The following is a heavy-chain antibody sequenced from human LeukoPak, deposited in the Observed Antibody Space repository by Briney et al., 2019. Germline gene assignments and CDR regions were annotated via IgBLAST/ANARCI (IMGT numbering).Heavy chain of an antibody. CDR3: AKDGAYDSSGYYVGSGWFDP. J-gene: IGHJ5*02. D-gene: IGHD3-22*01. V-gene: IGHV3-9*01. CDR2: ISWNSGSI. Sequence: GGSLRLYCAASGFTFDDYAMQWVRQAPGKGLEWVSGISWNSGSIGYADSVKGRFTISRDNAKNSLYLQMNSLRAEDTALYYCAKDGAYDSSGYYVGSGWFDPWGQGTLVTVSS. CDR1: GFTFDDYA.